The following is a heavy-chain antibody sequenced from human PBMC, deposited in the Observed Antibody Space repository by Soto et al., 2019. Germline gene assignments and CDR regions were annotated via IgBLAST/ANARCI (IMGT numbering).Heavy chain of an antibody. Sequence: GGSLRLSCAASGFTFSSYAMSWVRQAPGKGLEWVSAISGSGGSTYYADSVKGRFTISRDNSKTTLYLQMNSLRAEDTAVYYCSKISAAAGTNYYYYGMDVWGQGTTVTVSS. CDR1: GFTFSSYA. D-gene: IGHD6-13*01. J-gene: IGHJ6*02. V-gene: IGHV3-23*01. CDR3: SKISAAAGTNYYYYGMDV. CDR2: ISGSGGST.